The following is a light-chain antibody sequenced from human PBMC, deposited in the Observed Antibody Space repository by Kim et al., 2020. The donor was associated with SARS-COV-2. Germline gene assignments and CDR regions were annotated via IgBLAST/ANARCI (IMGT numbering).Light chain of an antibody. CDR3: QAWDSNNVV. Sequence: SYELTHPPSVSVSPGQTATITCSGDKLGDKYAYWYQQKPGQSPVVVIYQDTRRPSGIPERFSGSNSGNTATLTISGTQAMDEADYYCQAWDSNNVVFGGG. J-gene: IGLJ2*01. CDR2: QDT. CDR1: KLGDKY. V-gene: IGLV3-1*01.